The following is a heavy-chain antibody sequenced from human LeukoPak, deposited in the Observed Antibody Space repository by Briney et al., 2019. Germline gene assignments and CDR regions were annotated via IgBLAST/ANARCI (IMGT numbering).Heavy chain of an antibody. CDR3: TTTYIVASTRKFADY. D-gene: IGHD5-12*01. Sequence: GGSLRLSCAASGFIFCNAWMNWVRQAPGKGLEWVGRIKSKTEGGTTDFAAPVKGRFSISRDDSQNTVDLQISRLTVEDTGIYFCTTTYIVASTRKFADYWGQGTLVVVSS. J-gene: IGHJ4*02. CDR1: GFIFCNAW. CDR2: IKSKTEGGTT. V-gene: IGHV3-15*01.